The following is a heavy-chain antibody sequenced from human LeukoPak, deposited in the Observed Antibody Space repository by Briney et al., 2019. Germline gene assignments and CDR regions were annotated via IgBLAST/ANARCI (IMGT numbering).Heavy chain of an antibody. V-gene: IGHV4-34*01. CDR1: GGSFSGYY. CDR3: AMNNWGLDY. Sequence: SETLSLTCAVYGGSFSGYYWSWIRQPPGKGLEWIGEINHSGSTDYNPSLKSRVTISVDTSKYQFSLKLSSVTAADTAVYYCAMNNWGLDYWGQGTLVTVSS. J-gene: IGHJ4*02. D-gene: IGHD7-27*01. CDR2: INHSGST.